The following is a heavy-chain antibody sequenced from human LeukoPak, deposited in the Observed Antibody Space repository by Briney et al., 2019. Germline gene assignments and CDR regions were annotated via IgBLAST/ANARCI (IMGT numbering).Heavy chain of an antibody. J-gene: IGHJ4*02. D-gene: IGHD2-15*01. CDR1: GGSISSYY. Sequence: SETLSLTCTVSGGSISSYYWSWIRQPAGKGLEWIGRIYTSGSTNYNPSLKSRVTMSVDTSENQFSLKLSSVTAADTAVYYCARDGGHCSGGSCYSTWGQGTLVTVSS. V-gene: IGHV4-4*07. CDR3: ARDGGHCSGGSCYST. CDR2: IYTSGST.